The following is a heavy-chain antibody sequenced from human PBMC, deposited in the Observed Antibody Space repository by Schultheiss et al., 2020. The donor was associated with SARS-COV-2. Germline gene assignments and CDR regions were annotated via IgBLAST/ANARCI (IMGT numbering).Heavy chain of an antibody. CDR2: IYYSGST. Sequence: SETLSLTCAVYGGSFSGYYWSWIRQPPGKGLEWIGYIYYSGSTNYNPSLKSRVTISVDTSKNQFSLKLSSVTAADTAVYYCARGGGNYYGSGSYYTLHYYYGMDVWGQGTTVTVSS. CDR1: GGSFSGYY. V-gene: IGHV4-34*01. D-gene: IGHD3-10*01. J-gene: IGHJ6*02. CDR3: ARGGGNYYGSGSYYTLHYYYGMDV.